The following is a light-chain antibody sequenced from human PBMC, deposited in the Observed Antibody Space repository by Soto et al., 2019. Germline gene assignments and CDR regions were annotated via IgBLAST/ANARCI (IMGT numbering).Light chain of an antibody. V-gene: IGKV3-20*01. CDR2: AAS. CDR3: QQYDNSPIT. J-gene: IGKJ5*01. Sequence: EIVLTQSPGTLSLSPGERATLSCRASQSISGHLDWYQQKPGQAPRLLIYAASRRAPGIPERFSGSGSGTDFTLTISRLEPEDFAVYYCQQYDNSPITFGQGTRLEI. CDR1: QSISGH.